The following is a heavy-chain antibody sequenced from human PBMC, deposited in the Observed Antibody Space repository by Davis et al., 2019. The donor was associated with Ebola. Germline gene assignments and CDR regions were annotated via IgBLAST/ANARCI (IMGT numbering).Heavy chain of an antibody. CDR3: ARDQAVAGTVLYYYYGMDV. CDR1: GYTFTSYD. J-gene: IGHJ6*02. D-gene: IGHD6-19*01. Sequence: ASVKVSCKASGYTFTSYDINWVRQATGQGLEWMGWMNPNSGNTGYAQKFQGRVTMTRNTSISTAYMELSSLRSEDTAVYYCARDQAVAGTVLYYYYGMDVWGQGTTVTVSS. CDR2: MNPNSGNT. V-gene: IGHV1-8*01.